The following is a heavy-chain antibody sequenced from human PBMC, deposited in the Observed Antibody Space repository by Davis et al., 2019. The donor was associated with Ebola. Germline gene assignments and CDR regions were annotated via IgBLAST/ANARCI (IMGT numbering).Heavy chain of an antibody. CDR1: GFTFSSYS. Sequence: PGGSLRLSCAASGFTFSSYSMNWVRQAPGKGLEWVSYISSSSSTIYYADSVKGRFTISRENAKNSLYLQMNSLRDEDTAVYYCARGSAIFGVAEDFDYWGQGTLVTVSS. CDR3: ARGSAIFGVAEDFDY. CDR2: ISSSSSTI. V-gene: IGHV3-48*02. D-gene: IGHD3-3*01. J-gene: IGHJ4*02.